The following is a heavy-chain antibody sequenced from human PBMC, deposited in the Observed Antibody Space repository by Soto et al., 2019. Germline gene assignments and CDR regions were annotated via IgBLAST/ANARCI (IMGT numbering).Heavy chain of an antibody. V-gene: IGHV1-69*13. D-gene: IGHD3-10*01. CDR3: AREWFGELFGWFDP. Sequence: GASVKVSCKASGGTFSSYAISWVRQAPGQGLEWMGGIIPIFGTANYAQKFQGRVTITADESTSTAYMELSSLRSEDTAVYYCAREWFGELFGWFDPWGQGTLVTVSS. J-gene: IGHJ5*02. CDR2: IIPIFGTA. CDR1: GGTFSSYA.